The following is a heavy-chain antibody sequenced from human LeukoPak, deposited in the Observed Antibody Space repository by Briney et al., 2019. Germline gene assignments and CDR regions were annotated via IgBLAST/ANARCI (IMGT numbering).Heavy chain of an antibody. Sequence: PGGSLRLSCAASGFTFSNAWMSWVRQAPRKGLEWVGRIKSKTDGGTTDYAAPVKGRFTISRDDSKNTLYLQMNSLKTEDTAVYYCTTGSHYYYGSGSYYPPLYWGQGTLVTVSS. D-gene: IGHD3-10*01. CDR2: IKSKTDGGTT. CDR1: GFTFSNAW. J-gene: IGHJ4*02. V-gene: IGHV3-15*01. CDR3: TTGSHYYYGSGSYYPPLY.